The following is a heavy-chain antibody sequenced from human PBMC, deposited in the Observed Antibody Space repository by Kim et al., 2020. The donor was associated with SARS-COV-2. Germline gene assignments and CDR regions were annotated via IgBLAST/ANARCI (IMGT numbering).Heavy chain of an antibody. CDR2: SSSYI. J-gene: IGHJ4*02. CDR3: ASSAWEY. Sequence: SSSYIHYADSVKGRFTISRDNAKNSLYLQMNSLRAEDTAVYYCASSAWEYWGQGTLVTVSS. V-gene: IGHV3-21*01. D-gene: IGHD1-26*01.